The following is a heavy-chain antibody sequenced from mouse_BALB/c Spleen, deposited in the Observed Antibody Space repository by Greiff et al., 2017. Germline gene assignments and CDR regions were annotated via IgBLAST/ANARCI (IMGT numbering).Heavy chain of an antibody. CDR3: ARGEDYDMDYYAMDY. V-gene: IGHV5-6-5*01. CDR2: ISSGGST. Sequence: EVQGVESGGGLVKPGGSLKLSCAASGFTFSSYAMSWVRQTPEKRLEWVASISSGGSTYYPDSVKGRFTISRDNARNILYLQMSSLRSEDTAMYYCARGEDYDMDYYAMDYWGQGTSVTVSS. J-gene: IGHJ4*01. CDR1: GFTFSSYA. D-gene: IGHD2-4*01.